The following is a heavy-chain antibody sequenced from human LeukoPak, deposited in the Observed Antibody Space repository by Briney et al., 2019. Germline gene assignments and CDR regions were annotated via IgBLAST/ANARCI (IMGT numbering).Heavy chain of an antibody. CDR1: GGSISNNY. CDR2: IYYSGST. J-gene: IGHJ4*02. CDR3: ASHKGF. V-gene: IGHV4-59*01. Sequence: SETLSLTCTVSGGSISNNYWSWFRQPPGKGPEWIGYIYYSGSTNYNPSLKSRVTISVDTSKSQFSLKLSSVTAADTAVYYCASHKGFWGQGTLVTVSS.